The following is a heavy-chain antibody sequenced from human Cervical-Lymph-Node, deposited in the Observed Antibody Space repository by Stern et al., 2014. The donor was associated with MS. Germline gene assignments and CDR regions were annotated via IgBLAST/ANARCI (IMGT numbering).Heavy chain of an antibody. CDR3: ARVPLVVLVPTRGDAFDI. CDR2: IIPMYDIA. J-gene: IGHJ3*02. V-gene: IGHV1-69*09. CDR1: GGTFSSYT. Sequence: VPLVESGAAVRKPGSSVRVSCKTSGGTFSSYTISWVRQVPGQGLEWMGRIIPMYDIANYAQKFQGRVTITADKSTSTAYMELSSLRSEDTAVYYCARVPLVVLVPTRGDAFDIWGQGTMVTVSS. D-gene: IGHD2-21*01.